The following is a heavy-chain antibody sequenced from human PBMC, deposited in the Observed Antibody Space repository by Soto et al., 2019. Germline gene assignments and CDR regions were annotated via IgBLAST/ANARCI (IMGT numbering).Heavy chain of an antibody. CDR3: ARVGGGNAFDI. CDR2: ISSSSSTI. J-gene: IGHJ3*02. D-gene: IGHD3-16*01. Sequence: EVQLVESGGGLVQPGGSLRLSCAASGFTFNHYSMNWVRQAPGKGLEWVSYISSSSSTIYYADSVKGRFTISRDNAKNSLYVQMNSLRDAVTAVYSCARVGGGNAFDIWGQGTMVTVAS. CDR1: GFTFNHYS. V-gene: IGHV3-48*02.